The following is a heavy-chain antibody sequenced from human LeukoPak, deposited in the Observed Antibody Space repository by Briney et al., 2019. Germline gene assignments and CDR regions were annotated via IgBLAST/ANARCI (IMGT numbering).Heavy chain of an antibody. Sequence: PGGSLRLSCAASGFTFSGYAMSWVRQAPGKGLEWVSSISSSGDSTFYADSVKDRFTISRDNSKNTLCLQMSRLRAEDTAVYYCAKDAVSGSPYYFDYWGQGTLVTVSS. J-gene: IGHJ4*02. CDR1: GFTFSGYA. D-gene: IGHD1-26*01. CDR3: AKDAVSGSPYYFDY. V-gene: IGHV3-23*01. CDR2: ISSSGDST.